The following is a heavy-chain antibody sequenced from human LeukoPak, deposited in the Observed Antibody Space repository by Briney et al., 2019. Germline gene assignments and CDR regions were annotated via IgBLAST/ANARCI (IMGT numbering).Heavy chain of an antibody. D-gene: IGHD4-17*01. Sequence: ASVKVSCKASGYTFTGYYMHWLRQAPGQGLEWMGRINPNSGGTNYAQKFQGRVTMTRDTSISTAYMEMSRLRSDDTAVYYCARVNYGNTWFDPWGQGTLVTVSS. CDR2: INPNSGGT. V-gene: IGHV1-2*06. CDR3: ARVNYGNTWFDP. J-gene: IGHJ5*02. CDR1: GYTFTGYY.